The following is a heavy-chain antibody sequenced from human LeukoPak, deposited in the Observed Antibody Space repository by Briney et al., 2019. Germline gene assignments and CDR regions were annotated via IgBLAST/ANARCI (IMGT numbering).Heavy chain of an antibody. CDR3: ARDTGFGEFYYYMDV. V-gene: IGHV3-30*01. Sequence: PGGSLRLSCAASGFTFSTYAMHWVRQAPGKGLEWVAVISYVGNNKYYADSVKGRFTISRDNSKNMLYLQMNSLRDEDTAVYYCARDTGFGEFYYYMDVWGKGTTVTISS. CDR2: ISYVGNNK. J-gene: IGHJ6*03. CDR1: GFTFSTYA. D-gene: IGHD3-10*01.